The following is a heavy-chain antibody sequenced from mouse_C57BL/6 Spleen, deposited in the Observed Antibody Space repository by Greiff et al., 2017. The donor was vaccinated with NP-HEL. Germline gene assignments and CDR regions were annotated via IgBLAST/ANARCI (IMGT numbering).Heavy chain of an antibody. V-gene: IGHV5-9-1*02. Sequence: EVKVMESGEGLVKPGGSLKLSCAASGFTFSSYAMSWVRQTPEKRLEWVAYISSGGDYIYYADTVKGRFTISRDNARNTLYLQMSSLKSEDTAMYYCTYDYDGAWFAYWGQGTLVTVSA. CDR1: GFTFSSYA. D-gene: IGHD2-4*01. CDR2: ISSGGDYI. CDR3: TYDYDGAWFAY. J-gene: IGHJ3*01.